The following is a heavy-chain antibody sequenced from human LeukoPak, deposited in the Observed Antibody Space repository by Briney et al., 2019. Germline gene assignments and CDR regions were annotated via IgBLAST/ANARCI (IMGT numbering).Heavy chain of an antibody. CDR2: IYYSGST. D-gene: IGHD3-22*01. V-gene: IGHV4-59*01. CDR3: AKGRYYDSSGYPSAY. CDR1: GGSISSYY. Sequence: SETLSLTCTVSGGSISSYYWSWIRQPPGKGLEWIGYIYYSGSTNYNPSLKSRVTISVDTSKNQFSLKLSSVTAADTAVYYCAKGRYYDSSGYPSAYWGQGTLVTVSS. J-gene: IGHJ4*02.